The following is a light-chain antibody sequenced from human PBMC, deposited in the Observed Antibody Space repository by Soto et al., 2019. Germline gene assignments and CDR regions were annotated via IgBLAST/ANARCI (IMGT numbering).Light chain of an antibody. CDR1: QSVSSN. CDR3: QQYNNWPPLT. CDR2: GAS. J-gene: IGKJ4*01. V-gene: IGKV3-15*01. Sequence: EIVMTQSPATLSVSPGERATLSCRASQSVSSNLAWYQQKHGQAPRLLIYGASTMATGIPARFSGSGSGTEFTLTISSLQSEDFAVYYCQQYNNWPPLTFGGGTKVEIK.